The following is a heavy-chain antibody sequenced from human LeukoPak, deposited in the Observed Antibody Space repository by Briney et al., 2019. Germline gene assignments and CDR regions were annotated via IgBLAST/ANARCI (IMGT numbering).Heavy chain of an antibody. J-gene: IGHJ4*02. CDR1: GFTVSTYY. D-gene: IGHD3/OR15-3a*01. Sequence: GGSLRLSCAASGFTVSTYYVSWVRQAPGKGPEWVSVIYSGGNTYYADFVKARFTISRDNSKNTVYLQMNSLRAEDTAVYYCASCFTDCDCEYWGQGTLVTVSS. CDR3: ASCFTDCDCEY. CDR2: IYSGGNT. V-gene: IGHV3-66*01.